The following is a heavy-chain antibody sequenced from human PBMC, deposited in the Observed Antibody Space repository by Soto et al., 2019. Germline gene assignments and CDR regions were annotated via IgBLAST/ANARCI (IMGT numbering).Heavy chain of an antibody. J-gene: IGHJ4*02. D-gene: IGHD6-19*01. Sequence: QVQLVESGGGVVQPGRSLRLSCAASGFTFRNYGMHWVRQAPGKGLEWVAAISKDGSSKVYADSVKGRFTISKDNSKNTLFLQMDSLRGDYTGVYYCTAAVATGYWGQGTLVTVSS. V-gene: IGHV3-30*03. CDR3: TAAVATGY. CDR2: ISKDGSSK. CDR1: GFTFRNYG.